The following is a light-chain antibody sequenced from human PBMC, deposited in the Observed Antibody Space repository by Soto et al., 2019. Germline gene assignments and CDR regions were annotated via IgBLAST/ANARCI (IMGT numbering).Light chain of an antibody. CDR3: QQRSNWPRLT. CDR1: QSVSSY. CDR2: DAS. J-gene: IGKJ4*01. V-gene: IGKV3-11*01. Sequence: EIVLTQSPATLSLSPGERATLSCRASQSVSSYLAWYQQKPGQAPRLLIYDASNRAPGIPARFSGSGSGTAFTLTISSLEPEDFAVYYCQQRSNWPRLTFGGGTKVEIK.